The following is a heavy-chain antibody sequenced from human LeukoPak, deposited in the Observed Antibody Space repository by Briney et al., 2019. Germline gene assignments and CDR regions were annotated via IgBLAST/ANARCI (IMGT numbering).Heavy chain of an antibody. Sequence: GGSLRLSCAASGFTFSNAWMSWVRQAPGKGLEWVGRIKSKTDGGTTDYAAPVKGRFTISRDDSKNTLYLQMNSLKTEDTAVYYCTTAVTTTLWFGEDLNAFDIWGQGTMVTVSS. V-gene: IGHV3-15*01. CDR3: TTAVTTTLWFGEDLNAFDI. J-gene: IGHJ3*02. D-gene: IGHD3-10*01. CDR1: GFTFSNAW. CDR2: IKSKTDGGTT.